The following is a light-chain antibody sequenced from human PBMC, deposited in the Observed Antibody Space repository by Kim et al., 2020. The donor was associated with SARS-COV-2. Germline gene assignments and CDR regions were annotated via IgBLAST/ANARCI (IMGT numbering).Light chain of an antibody. V-gene: IGLV3-1*01. J-gene: IGLJ7*01. Sequence: SYELTQPPSVSVSPGQTASITCPGDKLGDKYACWYQQKPGQSPVLVIYHDSKRPSGLPERFSGSNSGNTATLTISGTQAIDEADYSCQAWDISTRVFGG. CDR3: QAWDISTRV. CDR1: KLGDKY. CDR2: HDS.